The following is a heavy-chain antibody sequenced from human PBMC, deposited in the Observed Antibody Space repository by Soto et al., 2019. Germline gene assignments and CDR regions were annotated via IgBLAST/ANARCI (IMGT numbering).Heavy chain of an antibody. J-gene: IGHJ3*02. V-gene: IGHV1-3*04. CDR3: ARYGGASAAHPWCDAFDI. CDR1: GYTFTNYV. CDR2: VGIGSTKT. Sequence: QVQLVQSGAEVQKPGASVKVSCKASGYTFTNYVIHWVRQAPGQRLEWIGWVGIGSTKTDYSQKCLGRVTFSRDTSANTAHMVLSGLKSEDAAVYYCARYGGASAAHPWCDAFDIWGQGTMVTVSS. D-gene: IGHD6-25*01.